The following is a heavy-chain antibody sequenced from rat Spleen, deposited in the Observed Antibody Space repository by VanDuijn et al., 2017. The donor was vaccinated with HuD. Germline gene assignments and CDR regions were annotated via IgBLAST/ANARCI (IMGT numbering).Heavy chain of an antibody. V-gene: IGHV5-17*01. CDR2: IVDDGSNT. Sequence: EVQLVESGGGLVQPGRSLKLSCSASGFTFSDYTMAWVRQAPKKGLEWVAAIVDDGSNTFYRDSVKGRFTISRDNAKSTLYLQVDGLRSEDTAIYYCARPTTGIPFNYWGQGVMVTVSS. CDR1: GFTFSDYT. D-gene: IGHD1-9*01. CDR3: ARPTTGIPFNY. J-gene: IGHJ2*01.